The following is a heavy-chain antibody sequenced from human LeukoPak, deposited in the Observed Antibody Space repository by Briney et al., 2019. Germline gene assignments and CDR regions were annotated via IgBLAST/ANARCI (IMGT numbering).Heavy chain of an antibody. CDR3: AKDKYSSNWFYFDY. CDR1: GFTFSSYG. D-gene: IGHD6-13*01. J-gene: IGHJ4*02. Sequence: PGGSLRPSCAASGFTFSSYGMHWVRQAPGKGLEWVAVIWYDGSNKYYADSVKGRFTISRDDSKNTLYLQMNSLRAEDTAVYYCAKDKYSSNWFYFDYWGQGTLVTVSS. V-gene: IGHV3-33*03. CDR2: IWYDGSNK.